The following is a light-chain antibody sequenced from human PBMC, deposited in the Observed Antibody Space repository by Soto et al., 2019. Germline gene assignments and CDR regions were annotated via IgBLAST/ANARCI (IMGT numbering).Light chain of an antibody. J-gene: IGKJ5*01. V-gene: IGKV3-20*01. CDR3: QQYGSSPPIT. CDR1: HYINTR. CDR2: QTS. Sequence: EIVLTQSPATLSSFPGDRFTLSWRASHYINTRLAWYQHRPGQAPRLLIYQTSIRAAGIPARFSASGSGTDFTLTISDVQPEDFAVYYCQQYGSSPPITFGQGTRLEIK.